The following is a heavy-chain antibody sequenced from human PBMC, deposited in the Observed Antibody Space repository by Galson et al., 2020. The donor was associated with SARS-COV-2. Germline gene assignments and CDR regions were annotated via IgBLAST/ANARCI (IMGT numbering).Heavy chain of an antibody. D-gene: IGHD3-10*01. J-gene: IGHJ6*02. CDR3: ARGYVEMPTISGWGNFYHYLYGMDV. CDR1: GDSISSYY. V-gene: IGHV4-59*01. Sequence: ETSETLSLTCPVSGDSISSYYWMWIRQPPGKGLEWVGYIYDSGSTNYNSSLKSRVTISMDTSKNQFSLKLSSVTAADSAMYYCARGYVEMPTISGWGNFYHYLYGMDVWGQGTSVTFAS. CDR2: IYDSGST.